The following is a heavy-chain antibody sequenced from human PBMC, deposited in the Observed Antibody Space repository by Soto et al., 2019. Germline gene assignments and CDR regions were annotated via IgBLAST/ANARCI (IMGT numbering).Heavy chain of an antibody. J-gene: IGHJ4*02. V-gene: IGHV3-23*01. Sequence: PGGSLRLSCAASGFTFSSYAMSWVRQAPGKGLEWVSAISGSGGSTYYADSVKGRFTIPRDNSKNTLYLQMNSLRAEDTAVYYCAKDPRPIQWLVRRGEYYFDYWGQGTLVTVSS. CDR2: ISGSGGST. D-gene: IGHD6-19*01. CDR3: AKDPRPIQWLVRRGEYYFDY. CDR1: GFTFSSYA.